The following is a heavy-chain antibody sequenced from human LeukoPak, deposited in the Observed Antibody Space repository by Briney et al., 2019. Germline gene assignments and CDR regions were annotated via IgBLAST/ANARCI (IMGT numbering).Heavy chain of an antibody. CDR2: ISYAGDNK. Sequence: GGSLRLSCAASGFTFSSYSTNWVRQAPGKGLEWVALISYAGDNKQYADSVKGRFNISRDDYRNMLHLQMDSLRPEDTAVYYCARDRRLQLEFFEYWGQGILVTVTS. D-gene: IGHD5-24*01. V-gene: IGHV3-30*03. J-gene: IGHJ4*02. CDR1: GFTFSSYS. CDR3: ARDRRLQLEFFEY.